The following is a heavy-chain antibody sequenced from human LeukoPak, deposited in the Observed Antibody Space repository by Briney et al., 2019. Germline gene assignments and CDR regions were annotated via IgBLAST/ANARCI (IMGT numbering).Heavy chain of an antibody. V-gene: IGHV1-69*13. CDR1: GGTFSSHA. J-gene: IGHJ3*02. CDR3: ATEWADAVDI. Sequence: SVTVSCKASGGTFSSHAISWVRQAPGQGLQWMGGIISIFGTANYAQDFLGRVTITADESTSTAYMELSSLRSEDTAVYYCATEWADAVDIWGQGTMVTVSS. D-gene: IGHD1-26*01. CDR2: IISIFGTA.